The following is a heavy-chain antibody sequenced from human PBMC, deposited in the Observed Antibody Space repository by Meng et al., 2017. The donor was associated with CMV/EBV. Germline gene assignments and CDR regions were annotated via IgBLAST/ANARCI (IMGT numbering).Heavy chain of an antibody. J-gene: IGHJ4*02. CDR1: GFTFSSYG. D-gene: IGHD1-26*01. Sequence: GESLKISCAASGFTFSSYGMHWVRQAPGKGLEWVAVIWYDGSNKYYADSVKGRFTISRDNAKNSLYLQMNSLRAEDTALYYCAKDISYSGSYHAFDYWGQGTLVTVSS. V-gene: IGHV3-33*03. CDR2: IWYDGSNK. CDR3: AKDISYSGSYHAFDY.